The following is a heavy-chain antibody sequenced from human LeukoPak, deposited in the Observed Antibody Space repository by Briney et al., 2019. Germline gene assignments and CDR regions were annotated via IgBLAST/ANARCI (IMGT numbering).Heavy chain of an antibody. V-gene: IGHV1-18*01. CDR1: GYILTNYG. CDR3: ARARRSNAFDI. Sequence: ASVKVSCKASGYILTNYGITWVRQAPGQGLEWMGWISGYNADTDSAQKVQGRLTMTTDTSTSTAYMELRSLRSDDTAVYYCARARRSNAFDIWGQGTMVTVSS. CDR2: ISGYNADT. J-gene: IGHJ3*02.